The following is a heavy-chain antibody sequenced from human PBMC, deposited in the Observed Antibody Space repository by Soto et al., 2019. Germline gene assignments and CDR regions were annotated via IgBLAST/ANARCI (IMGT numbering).Heavy chain of an antibody. J-gene: IGHJ4*02. CDR2: ISAGGVAT. D-gene: IGHD2-21*02. CDR3: AKRVTSGDEGF. V-gene: IGHV3-23*01. Sequence: GGSLRLSCAASGFTFSDFAMMWVRQVPGQGLECVSAISAGGVATYYADSVMGRFTISRDNSKNTLYLQMKSLRGEDTAVYYCAKRVTSGDEGFWGRGTLVTVSS. CDR1: GFTFSDFA.